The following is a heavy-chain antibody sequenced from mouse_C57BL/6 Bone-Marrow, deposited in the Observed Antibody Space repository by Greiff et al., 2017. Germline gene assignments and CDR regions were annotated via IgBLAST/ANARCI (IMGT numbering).Heavy chain of an antibody. Sequence: VQLQQPGAELVKPGASVKLSCKASGYTFTSYWMHWVKQRPGQGLEWIGMIHPNSGSTNYNEKFKSKATLTVDQSSSTAYLQLSSLTSEDSAVYYCARRAIVTTRYYAMDYWGQGTSVTVSS. CDR3: ARRAIVTTRYYAMDY. D-gene: IGHD2-5*01. CDR1: GYTFTSYW. CDR2: IHPNSGST. V-gene: IGHV1-64*01. J-gene: IGHJ4*01.